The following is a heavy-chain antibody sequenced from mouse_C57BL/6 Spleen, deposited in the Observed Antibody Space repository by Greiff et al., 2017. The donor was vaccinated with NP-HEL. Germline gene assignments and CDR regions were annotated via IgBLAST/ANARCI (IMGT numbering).Heavy chain of an antibody. V-gene: IGHV5-17*01. CDR3: ARSYGYDGYAMDY. J-gene: IGHJ4*01. CDR1: GFTFSDYG. CDR2: ISSGSSTI. Sequence: EVMLVESGGGLVKPGGSLKLSCAASGFTFSDYGMHWVRQAPEKGLEWVAYISSGSSTIYYADTVKGRFTISRDNAQTTLFLQMTSLRSEDTAMYYCARSYGYDGYAMDYWGQGTSVTVSS. D-gene: IGHD2-2*01.